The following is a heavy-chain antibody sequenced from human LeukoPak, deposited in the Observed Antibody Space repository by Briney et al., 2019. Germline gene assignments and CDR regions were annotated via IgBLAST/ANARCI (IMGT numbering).Heavy chain of an antibody. D-gene: IGHD2-2*01. J-gene: IGHJ3*02. CDR1: GFTFSDYA. CDR2: ISYDGTNK. V-gene: IGHV3-30-3*01. Sequence: GGSLRLSCAASGFTFSDYAMHWVRQAPGKGLEWVALISYDGTNKYYADSVKGRFTISRDNSRNTLYLQMNSLRAGDTAVYYCAKDQSTSPPDAFDIWGQGTMVTVSS. CDR3: AKDQSTSPPDAFDI.